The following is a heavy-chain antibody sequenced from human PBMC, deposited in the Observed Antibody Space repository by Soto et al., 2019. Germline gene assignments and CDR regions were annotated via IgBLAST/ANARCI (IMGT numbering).Heavy chain of an antibody. V-gene: IGHV3-43D*03. J-gene: IGHJ4*02. D-gene: IGHD3-9*01. Sequence: GGSLRLSCAASGFTFDDYAMHWVRQAPGKGLEWVSLISWDGGSTYYADSVKGRFTISRANSKNSLYLQMNSLRAEDTALYYCAKVGPYYDILTGSPSSYFDYWGQGTLVTVSS. CDR1: GFTFDDYA. CDR2: ISWDGGST. CDR3: AKVGPYYDILTGSPSSYFDY.